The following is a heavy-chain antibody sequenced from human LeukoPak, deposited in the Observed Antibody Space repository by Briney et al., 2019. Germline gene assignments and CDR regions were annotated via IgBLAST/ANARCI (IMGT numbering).Heavy chain of an antibody. CDR1: GGSISSYY. V-gene: IGHV4-59*01. D-gene: IGHD3-22*01. J-gene: IGHJ4*02. CDR2: IYYSGST. Sequence: LSETLSLTCTVSGGSISSYYWSWIRQPPGKGLEWIGYIYYSGSTNYNPPLKSRVTISVDTSKNQFSLKLRSVTAADTAVYYCARLFSSSGFDYWGQGTLVTVSS. CDR3: ARLFSSSGFDY.